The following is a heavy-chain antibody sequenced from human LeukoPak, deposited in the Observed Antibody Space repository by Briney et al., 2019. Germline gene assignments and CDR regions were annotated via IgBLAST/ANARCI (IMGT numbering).Heavy chain of an antibody. CDR1: GYTFTSHV. J-gene: IGHJ4*02. CDR3: ARVQSRSGHDY. CDR2: ISAYNGNT. Sequence: ASVKVSCKASGYTFTSHVINWVRQAPGQGLEWMGWISAYNGNTNYAQKLQGRVTMTTDTSTSTAYMELRSLRSDDTAVYYCARVQSRSGHDYWGQGTLVTVSS. D-gene: IGHD3-10*01. V-gene: IGHV1-18*01.